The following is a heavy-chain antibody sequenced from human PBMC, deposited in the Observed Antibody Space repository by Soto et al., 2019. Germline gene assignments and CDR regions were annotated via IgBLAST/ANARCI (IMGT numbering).Heavy chain of an antibody. CDR2: ISYDGSNK. CDR3: ARTRASFDYYFYYGMDV. J-gene: IGHJ6*02. V-gene: IGHV3-30*03. CDR1: EFTFNAYG. Sequence: GGSLRLSCVASEFTFNAYGMHWVRQAPGNGLEWVAVISYDGSNKYYADSVKGRFAISRDNSKNTLYLQMNSLRAEDTAVYYCARTRASFDYYFYYGMDVWGQGTTVTVSS.